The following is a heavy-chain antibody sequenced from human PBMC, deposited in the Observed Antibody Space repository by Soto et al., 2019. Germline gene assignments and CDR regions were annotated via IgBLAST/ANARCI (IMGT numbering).Heavy chain of an antibody. CDR3: ARDYPEYSSPD. V-gene: IGHV3-53*01. CDR2: IYSGGST. D-gene: IGHD6-6*01. J-gene: IGHJ4*02. CDR1: GFTVSSNY. Sequence: GRSLRLSCAASGFTVSSNYMSWVRQAPGKGLEWVSVIYSGGSTYYADSVKGRFTISRDNSKNTLYLQMNSLRAEDTAVYYCARDYPEYSSPDWGQGTLVTVSS.